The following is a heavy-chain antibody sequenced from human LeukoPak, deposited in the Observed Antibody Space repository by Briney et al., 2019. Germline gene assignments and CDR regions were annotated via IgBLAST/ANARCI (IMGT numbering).Heavy chain of an antibody. CDR1: GFTFSSYA. Sequence: GGSLRLSCAASGFTFSSYAMSWVRQAPGKGLERVSAISGSGGSTYYADSVKGRFTISRDNSKNTLYLQTNSLRAEDTAVYYCAKDTAMVTYYYYYGMDVWGQGTLDTVSS. CDR2: ISGSGGST. V-gene: IGHV3-23*01. CDR3: AKDTAMVTYYYYYGMDV. J-gene: IGHJ6*02. D-gene: IGHD5-18*01.